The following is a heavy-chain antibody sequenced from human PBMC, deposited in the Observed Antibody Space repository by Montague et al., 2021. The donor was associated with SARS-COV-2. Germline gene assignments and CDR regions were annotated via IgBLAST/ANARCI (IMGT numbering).Heavy chain of an antibody. CDR2: SYYSWST. J-gene: IGHJ3*02. D-gene: IGHD6-19*01. V-gene: IGHV4-59*01. CDR1: GGSISSYD. CDR3: ARGSGWMGNALDI. Sequence: SETLSLTCTVSGGSISSYDWSWIRQPPGKGLEWMGYSYYSWSTNYNPSLKSRVSITVDTSKNQFSLKLSSVTAADTAVYYCARGSGWMGNALDIWGQGAMVTVSS.